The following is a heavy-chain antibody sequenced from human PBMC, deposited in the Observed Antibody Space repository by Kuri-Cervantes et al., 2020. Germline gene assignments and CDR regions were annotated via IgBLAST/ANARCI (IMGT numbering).Heavy chain of an antibody. D-gene: IGHD3-3*01. CDR2: INPSGGST. CDR3: ARDAFLFGVSY. V-gene: IGHV1-46*01. CDR1: GYTFTSYY. J-gene: IGHJ4*02. Sequence: ASVKVSCKASGYTFTSYYMHWVRQAPGRGLEWMGIINPSGGSTSYAQKFQGRVTMTRDTSTSTVYMELSSLRSEDTAVYYCARDAFLFGVSYWGQGTLVTVSS.